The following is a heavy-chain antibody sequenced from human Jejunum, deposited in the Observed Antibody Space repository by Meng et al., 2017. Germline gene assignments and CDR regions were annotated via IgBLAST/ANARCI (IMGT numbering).Heavy chain of an antibody. CDR2: INAGNGNT. CDR1: GYTFTNYA. D-gene: IGHD2-2*01. V-gene: IGHV1-3*01. Sequence: HVPLVQSGVEVKKPGASVKVSCKASGYTFTNYAMHWVRQAPGQRLEWMGWINAGNGNTKYSQKFQGRVTITRDTSASTAYMELSSLRSEDTAVYYCARVYCSSTSCQYYFDYWGQGTLVTVSS. CDR3: ARVYCSSTSCQYYFDY. J-gene: IGHJ4*02.